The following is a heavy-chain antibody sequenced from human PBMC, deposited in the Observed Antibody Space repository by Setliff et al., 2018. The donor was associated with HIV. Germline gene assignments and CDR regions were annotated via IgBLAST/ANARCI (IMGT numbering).Heavy chain of an antibody. J-gene: IGHJ5*02. CDR3: ARDVKQLVLNWFDP. V-gene: IGHV3-7*03. CDR2: IKQDGSEK. Sequence: GGSLRLSCAASGFTFSSYWMSWVRQAPGKGLEWVANIKQDGSEKYYVDSVKGRFTISRDDAKNSLYLQMNSLRAEDTAVYYCARDVKQLVLNWFDPWGQGTLVTVSS. CDR1: GFTFSSYW. D-gene: IGHD6-6*01.